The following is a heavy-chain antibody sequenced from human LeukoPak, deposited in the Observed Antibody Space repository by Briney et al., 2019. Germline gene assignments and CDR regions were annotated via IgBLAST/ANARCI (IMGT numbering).Heavy chain of an antibody. CDR1: GGSFRGYY. V-gene: IGHV4-34*01. CDR3: ARMDFWSGIDY. Sequence: SETLSLTRAVYGGSFRGYYWSWIRQPPGKGLEWMGEINHSGSTNYNPSLKSRVTISVDTSKNQFSLKLSSVTAADTAVYYCARMDFWSGIDYWGQGTLVTVSS. CDR2: INHSGST. J-gene: IGHJ4*02. D-gene: IGHD3-3*01.